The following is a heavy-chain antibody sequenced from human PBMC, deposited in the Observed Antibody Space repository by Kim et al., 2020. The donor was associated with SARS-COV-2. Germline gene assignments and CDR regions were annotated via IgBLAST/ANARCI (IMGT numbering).Heavy chain of an antibody. J-gene: IGHJ3*02. CDR3: ARGAYYNILTGYSPDVFDT. V-gene: IGHV3-48*02. D-gene: IGHD3-9*01. Sequence: GGSLRLSCAASGFTFSSYNMNWVRQAPGKGLEWVSYISYGSSTIYYADSVKGRFTISRDNAKNSVFLQMNSLRDEDTAVYFCARGAYYNILTGYSPDVFDTWGQGTMVTVSS. CDR2: ISYGSSTI. CDR1: GFTFSSYN.